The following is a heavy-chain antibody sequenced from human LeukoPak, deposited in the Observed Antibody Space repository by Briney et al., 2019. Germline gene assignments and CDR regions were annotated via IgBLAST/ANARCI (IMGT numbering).Heavy chain of an antibody. CDR3: VRGSSDWYGTDF. CDR2: ISGSGGGT. CDR1: GFTFSSYA. J-gene: IGHJ4*02. Sequence: GGSLRLSCAASGFTFSSYAMSWVRQAPGKGLEWVSGISGSGGGTYYADSVKGRFAISRDNSKNTLSLQMNSLRAEDTAVYYCVRGSSDWYGTDFWGQGTLVTVSS. V-gene: IGHV3-23*01. D-gene: IGHD6-19*01.